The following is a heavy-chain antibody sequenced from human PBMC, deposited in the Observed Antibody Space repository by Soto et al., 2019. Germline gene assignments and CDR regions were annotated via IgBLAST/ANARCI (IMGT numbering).Heavy chain of an antibody. Sequence: GWSLRLSCAASGFTFSSYAMSWVRQAPGKGLEWVSAISGSGGSTYYADSVKGRFTISRDNSRNTLYLQMNSLRAEDTAVYYCAKDTIDGGGAPDVWGQGTTVTVSS. V-gene: IGHV3-23*01. D-gene: IGHD3-3*01. CDR1: GFTFSSYA. CDR2: ISGSGGST. CDR3: AKDTIDGGGAPDV. J-gene: IGHJ6*02.